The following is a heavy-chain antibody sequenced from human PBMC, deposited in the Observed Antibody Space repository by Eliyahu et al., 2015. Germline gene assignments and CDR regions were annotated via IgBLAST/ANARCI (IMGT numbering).Heavy chain of an antibody. D-gene: IGHD5-24*01. Sequence: QVQLRQWGAGLLKPSETLSLTCAVYGESFSGYYWTWIRQTPEKGLEWIGEINHTGGTNFNPSLESRVTISVDTSKNQFSLKLRSVTAADTAVYYCARAPREEVATRFCDNWGQGTLVTVSS. J-gene: IGHJ4*02. CDR3: ARAPREEVATRFCDN. V-gene: IGHV4-34*01. CDR2: INHTGGT. CDR1: GESFSGYY.